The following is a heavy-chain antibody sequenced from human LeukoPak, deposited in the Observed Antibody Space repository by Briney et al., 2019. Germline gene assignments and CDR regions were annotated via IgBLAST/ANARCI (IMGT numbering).Heavy chain of an antibody. Sequence: GGSMRLSCAASGFTFSSYGMHGVRQAPGKGLEWVAVISYDGSNKYYADSVKGRFTISRDNSKNTLYLQMSSLRAEDTAVYYCAKDRQWLVFIDYWGQGTLVTVSS. CDR2: ISYDGSNK. CDR1: GFTFSSYG. V-gene: IGHV3-30*18. D-gene: IGHD6-19*01. J-gene: IGHJ4*02. CDR3: AKDRQWLVFIDY.